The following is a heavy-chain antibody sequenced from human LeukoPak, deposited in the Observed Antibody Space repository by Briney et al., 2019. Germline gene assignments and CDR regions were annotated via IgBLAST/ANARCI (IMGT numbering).Heavy chain of an antibody. CDR1: GFSFSSCA. CDR3: TTAHYYDSSGYHY. CDR2: IQTKTDGVTT. J-gene: IGHJ4*02. D-gene: IGHD3-22*01. V-gene: IGHV3-15*01. Sequence: PGGSLRLSCAASGFSFSSCAMSWVRQAPGKGLEWVGRIQTKTDGVTTDYAAPVKVRFTISRDGSKNTLYLQMNSLKTEDTAVYYCTTAHYYDSSGYHYWGQGTLVTVSS.